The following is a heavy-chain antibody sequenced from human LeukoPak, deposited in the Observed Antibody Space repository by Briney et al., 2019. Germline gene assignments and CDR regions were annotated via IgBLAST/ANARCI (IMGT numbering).Heavy chain of an antibody. D-gene: IGHD5-12*01. CDR2: ISFDGSNK. Sequence: PGRSLRLSCAASGFTFSSYAMHWVRQAPGKGLEWVAVISFDGSNKYSADSVKGRFTISRDNSKNTLYLQMNSLRPEDTAVYYCAKDLDYSGYGPYYFDSWGQGTLVTVSS. V-gene: IGHV3-30*18. CDR1: GFTFSSYA. J-gene: IGHJ4*02. CDR3: AKDLDYSGYGPYYFDS.